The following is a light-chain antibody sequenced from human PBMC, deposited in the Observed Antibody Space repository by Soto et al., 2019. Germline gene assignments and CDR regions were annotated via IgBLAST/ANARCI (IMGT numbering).Light chain of an antibody. CDR3: QQYGNSPKIT. V-gene: IGKV3D-20*01. CDR1: QSVSSY. CDR2: DSS. Sequence: EIVLTQSPGTRSLSPGERAILSCGASQSVSSYLAWYQQKPGLAPRLVIYDSSIRANGIPARSSGSGSGTDLTLTISRLEPEDFAIYYCQQYGNSPKITFGQGTRLEIK. J-gene: IGKJ5*01.